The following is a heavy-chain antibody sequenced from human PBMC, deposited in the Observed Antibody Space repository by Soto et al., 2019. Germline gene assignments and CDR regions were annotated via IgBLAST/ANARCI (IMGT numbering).Heavy chain of an antibody. CDR2: IFSNDEK. J-gene: IGHJ4*02. CDR3: ARIVDFWSGYLYFDY. CDR1: GFSLSNARMG. Sequence: QVTLKESGPVLVKPTETLTLTCTVSGFSLSNARMGVSWIRQPPGKALEWLAHIFSNDEKSYSTSLKSRLTISKDTSKSQVVLTMTNMDPVDKATYYGARIVDFWSGYLYFDYWGQGTLVTVSS. V-gene: IGHV2-26*01. D-gene: IGHD3-3*01.